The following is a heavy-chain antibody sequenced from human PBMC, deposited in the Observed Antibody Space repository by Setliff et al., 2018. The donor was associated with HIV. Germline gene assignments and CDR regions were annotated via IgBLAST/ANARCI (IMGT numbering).Heavy chain of an antibody. CDR3: ARLGAEDFSDYDWVDY. J-gene: IGHJ4*02. Sequence: SETLSLTCSVSGGSFSGYHWNWIRQPAGKGLEWIGRIYYTGNTDYNPSLQSRVTISTGTSNNKCSLNLNSVTASDTAVYYCARLGAEDFSDYDWVDYWGQGTLVTVSS. D-gene: IGHD5-12*01. CDR2: IYYTGNT. V-gene: IGHV4-4*07. CDR1: GGSFSGYH.